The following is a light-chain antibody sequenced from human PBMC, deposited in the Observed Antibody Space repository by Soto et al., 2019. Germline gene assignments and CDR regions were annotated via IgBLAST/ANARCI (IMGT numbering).Light chain of an antibody. J-gene: IGKJ2*01. CDR2: GAS. CDR1: QSVSSN. CDR3: QQYNMWPPYT. Sequence: EIVMTQSPATLSVSPGERATLSCRASQSVSSNLAWYQQKPGQAPRLLIYGASTRATGIPARFSGSGSGTEFTLTISSLQSEDFPVYYCQQYNMWPPYTFGQGTKLEIK. V-gene: IGKV3-15*01.